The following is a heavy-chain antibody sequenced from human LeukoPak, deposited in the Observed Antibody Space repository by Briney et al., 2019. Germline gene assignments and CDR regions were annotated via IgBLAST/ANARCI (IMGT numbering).Heavy chain of an antibody. J-gene: IGHJ6*03. Sequence: SETLSLTCTVSGGSISTSNYYWGWIRQPPGKGLEWIGEINHSGSTNYNPSLKSRVTISVDTSKNQFSLKLSSVTAADTAVYYCARLVIRSSKYYYYYYMDVWGKGTTVTISS. D-gene: IGHD3-9*01. CDR1: GGSISTSNYY. CDR3: ARLVIRSSKYYYYYYMDV. CDR2: INHSGST. V-gene: IGHV4-39*07.